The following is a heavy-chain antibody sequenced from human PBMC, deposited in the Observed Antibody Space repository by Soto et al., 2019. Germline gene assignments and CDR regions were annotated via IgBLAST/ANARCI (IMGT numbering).Heavy chain of an antibody. D-gene: IGHD3-16*02. V-gene: IGHV3-30*18. Sequence: QVQLVESGGGVVQPGRSLRLSCAASGFTFSSYGMHWVLQAPGKGLECVAVISYDGSNKYYADSVKGRFTISRDNSKNTLYLQRNSLRAEDTGVYYCAKGEMGYDYIWGSYRPFDYWGQGTLVTVSS. J-gene: IGHJ4*02. CDR2: ISYDGSNK. CDR1: GFTFSSYG. CDR3: AKGEMGYDYIWGSYRPFDY.